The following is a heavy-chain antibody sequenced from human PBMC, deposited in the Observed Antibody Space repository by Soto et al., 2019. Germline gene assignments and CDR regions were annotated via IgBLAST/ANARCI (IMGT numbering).Heavy chain of an antibody. CDR2: INPNSGGT. V-gene: IGHV1-2*02. CDR3: AREPATAKPEGVDF. D-gene: IGHD1-1*01. CDR1: GYTFRDYY. J-gene: IGHJ4*02. Sequence: GSVKVSCKASGYTFRDYYIHGVRQAPGQGLEWMGWINPNSGGTKYAPKFQGGVTMTRDTSITTAYMELSRLRSGDTAVYYCAREPATAKPEGVDFWGQGTLVTVSS.